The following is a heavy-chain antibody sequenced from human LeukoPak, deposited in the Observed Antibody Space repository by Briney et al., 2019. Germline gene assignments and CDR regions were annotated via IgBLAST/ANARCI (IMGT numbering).Heavy chain of an antibody. CDR3: ARIYSRKLDY. CDR2: IDWDDDK. CDR1: GFSLSTSGMR. D-gene: IGHD6-13*01. J-gene: IGHJ4*02. V-gene: IGHV2-70*04. Sequence: SGPTLVNPTQTLTLTCTFSGFSLSTSGMRVSWIRQPPGKALEWLARIDWDDDKFYSTSLKARLTISKDTSKNQVVLTMTNMDPVDTATYYCARIYSRKLDYWGQGTLVTVPS.